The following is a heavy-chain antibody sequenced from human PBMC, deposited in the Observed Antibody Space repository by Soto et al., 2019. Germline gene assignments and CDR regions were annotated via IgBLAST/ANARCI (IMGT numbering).Heavy chain of an antibody. V-gene: IGHV3-33*01. D-gene: IGHD6-13*01. CDR2: IRYDGSNK. CDR3: ARCSVSRAGTHYFYY. Sequence: GGSLRLSCAAAGCTFNIYGMHWVRQAPGKGLEWVAVIRYDGSNKYDAYSVKGRFTISSDNSKNTLYLHRNSLRAGDPAVYYCARCSVSRAGTHYFYY. CDR1: GCTFNIYG. J-gene: IGHJ4*01.